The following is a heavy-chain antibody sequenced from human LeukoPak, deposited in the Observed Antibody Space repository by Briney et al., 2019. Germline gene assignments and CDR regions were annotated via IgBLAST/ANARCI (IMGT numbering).Heavy chain of an antibody. CDR1: GFTFSSYW. Sequence: GGTLRLSCAASGFTFSSYWMSWVGQAPGKGREWVANIKQDGSEKYYVDSVKGRFTITSDNAKNSLYLQMNSLRAEDTAVYYCARVVVVPAAFYFDYWGQGTLVTVSS. CDR3: ARVVVVPAAFYFDY. V-gene: IGHV3-7*01. D-gene: IGHD2-2*01. J-gene: IGHJ4*02. CDR2: IKQDGSEK.